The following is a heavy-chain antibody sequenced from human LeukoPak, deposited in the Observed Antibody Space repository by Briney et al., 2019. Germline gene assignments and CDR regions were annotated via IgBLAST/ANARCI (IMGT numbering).Heavy chain of an antibody. D-gene: IGHD5-18*01. CDR1: GGSISSYY. V-gene: IGHV4-59*01. CDR2: IYYSGST. CDR3: ARAGGGYSYGYSLDY. J-gene: IGHJ4*02. Sequence: SETLSLTCTVSGGSISSYYWSWIRQPPGKGLEWIGYIYYSGSTNYNPSLKSRVTISVDTSKNQFSLKLSSVTAADTAVYYCARAGGGYSYGYSLDYWGQGTLVTVSS.